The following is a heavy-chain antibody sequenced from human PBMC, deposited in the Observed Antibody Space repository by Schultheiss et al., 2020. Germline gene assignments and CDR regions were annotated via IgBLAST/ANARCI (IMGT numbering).Heavy chain of an antibody. V-gene: IGHV3-74*01. J-gene: IGHJ5*02. CDR1: GFTFSSYW. CDR3: ARDWGVAESFDP. CDR2: INSDGSST. Sequence: GESLKISCAASGFTFSSYWMHWVRQAPGKGLVWVSRINSDGSSTSYADSVKGRFTISRDNAKNTLYLQMNRLRAEDTAVYYCARDWGVAESFDPWGQGTLVTVSS. D-gene: IGHD6-19*01.